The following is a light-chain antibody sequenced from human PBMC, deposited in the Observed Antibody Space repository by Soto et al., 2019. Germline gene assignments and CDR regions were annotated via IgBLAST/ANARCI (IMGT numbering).Light chain of an antibody. Sequence: AIQMTQSPTSLSASVGDRVIITCRASQDISKDLGWYQQKPGKAPQLLIYSATSTQSGVPSTFSGSGFGTDFTLTISSLQPEDFAPYYCLHDHDYPRTFGQGTKVE. CDR1: QDISKD. CDR3: LHDHDYPRT. J-gene: IGKJ1*01. CDR2: SAT. V-gene: IGKV1-6*01.